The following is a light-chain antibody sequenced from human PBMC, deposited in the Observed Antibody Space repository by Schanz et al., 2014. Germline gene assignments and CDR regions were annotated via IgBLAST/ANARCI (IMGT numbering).Light chain of an antibody. J-gene: IGKJ4*01. CDR1: QSLSSD. CDR2: GAS. V-gene: IGKV3-15*01. CDR3: QQYNKRPPLT. Sequence: EIVLTQSPGALSLSPGERATLSCRASQSLSSDYLAWYQQRPGQAPRLLIFGASTRATGIPARFSGSGSGTEFTLTISSLQSEDFAVYYCQQYNKRPPLTFGGGTKVEIK.